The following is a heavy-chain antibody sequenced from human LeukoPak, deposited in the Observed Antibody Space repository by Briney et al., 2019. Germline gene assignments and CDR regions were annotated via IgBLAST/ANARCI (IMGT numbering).Heavy chain of an antibody. J-gene: IGHJ6*03. V-gene: IGHV1-2*02. CDR1: GYTFTGYY. D-gene: IGHD6-19*01. CDR3: ATVAGTLLYMDV. CDR2: INPNSGGT. Sequence: ASVKVSCKASGYTFTGYYMHWVRHAPGQGLELMGWINPNSGGTNYAQKFQGRVTMTRDTSISTAYMELSRLRSDDTAVYYCATVAGTLLYMDVWGKGTTVTVSS.